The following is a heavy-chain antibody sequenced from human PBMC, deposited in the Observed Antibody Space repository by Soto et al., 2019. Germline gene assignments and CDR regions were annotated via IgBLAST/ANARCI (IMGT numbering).Heavy chain of an antibody. J-gene: IGHJ4*02. CDR3: ARAGRVTEYYYDY. Sequence: QVQLVQSGTEVKKPGASVKVSCKASGYTFNRYGISWLRQAPGQGLEGMGWISGYNGNTKSAQNLQGRVTMTTDTSTSTAYMELRSLSSDDTAVYYCARAGRVTEYYYDYWGQGTLVTVSS. CDR1: GYTFNRYG. CDR2: ISGYNGNT. V-gene: IGHV1-18*01.